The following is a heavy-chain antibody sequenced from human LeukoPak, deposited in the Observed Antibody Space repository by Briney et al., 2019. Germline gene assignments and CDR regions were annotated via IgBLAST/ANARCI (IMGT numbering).Heavy chain of an antibody. D-gene: IGHD6-19*01. Sequence: SETLSLTCTVSGGSISSSSYYWGWIRQPPGKGLEWIGSIYYSGSTYYNPSLKSRVTISVDTSKNRFSLKLSSVTAADTAVYYCARPFTPVAVAGAFDIWGQGTMVTVSS. V-gene: IGHV4-39*01. CDR3: ARPFTPVAVAGAFDI. J-gene: IGHJ3*02. CDR2: IYYSGST. CDR1: GGSISSSSYY.